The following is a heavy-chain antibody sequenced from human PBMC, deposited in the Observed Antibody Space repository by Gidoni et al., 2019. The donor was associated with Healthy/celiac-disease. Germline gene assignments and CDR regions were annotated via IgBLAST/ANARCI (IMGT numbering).Heavy chain of an antibody. CDR3: ARELDGGGTYGPAEGLN. Sequence: QVQLVESGGGVVQPGRSLRLSCAASGFTFSSYAMHWVRQAPGKGLEWVAVISYDGSNKYYADSVKGRFTISRDNSKNTLYLQMNSLRAEDTAVYYCARELDGGGTYGPAEGLNWGQGTLVTVSS. D-gene: IGHD3-10*01. J-gene: IGHJ4*02. CDR1: GFTFSSYA. V-gene: IGHV3-30-3*01. CDR2: ISYDGSNK.